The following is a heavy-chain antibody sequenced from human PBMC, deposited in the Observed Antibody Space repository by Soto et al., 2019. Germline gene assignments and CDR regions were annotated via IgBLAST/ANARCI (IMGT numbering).Heavy chain of an antibody. Sequence: QLQLQESGPGLVKPSETLSLTCTVSGGSISSSSYYWGWIRQPPGKGLEWIGSIYYSGSTYYNPSLKSRVTISVDTSKNQFSLKLSSVTAADTAVYYCASWLYSSSWYVPAVGPSETQYYFDYWGQGTLVTVSS. CDR2: IYYSGST. CDR3: ASWLYSSSWYVPAVGPSETQYYFDY. J-gene: IGHJ4*02. CDR1: GGSISSSSYY. D-gene: IGHD6-13*01. V-gene: IGHV4-39*01.